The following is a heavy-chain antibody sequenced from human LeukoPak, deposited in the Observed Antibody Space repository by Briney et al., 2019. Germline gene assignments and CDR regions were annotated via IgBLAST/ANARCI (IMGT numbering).Heavy chain of an antibody. J-gene: IGHJ3*02. CDR2: ISAYNGNT. CDR1: GYTFTSYG. V-gene: IGHV1-18*01. Sequence: ASVKVSCKASGYTFTSYGISWVRQAPGQGLERRGWISAYNGNTNYAQKLQGRVTRTTDTSTSTAYMELRSLRSDDTAVYYCARDYITMVRGVRVQGAFDIWGQGTMVTVSS. D-gene: IGHD3-10*01. CDR3: ARDYITMVRGVRVQGAFDI.